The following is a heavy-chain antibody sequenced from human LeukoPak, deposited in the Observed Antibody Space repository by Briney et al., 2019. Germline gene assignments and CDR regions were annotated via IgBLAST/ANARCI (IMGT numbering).Heavy chain of an antibody. D-gene: IGHD2-15*01. CDR2: MNPNSGNT. J-gene: IGHJ6*02. V-gene: IGHV1-8*03. CDR3: ATDPNDSDV. Sequence: ASVKVSCKASGYTFSNYDINWVRQATGQGLEWMGWMNPNSGNTGYAQKFQGRVTTTRNTSISTAYMELSSLRSDDTAVYYCATDPNDSDVWGQGTTVTVSS. CDR1: GYTFSNYD.